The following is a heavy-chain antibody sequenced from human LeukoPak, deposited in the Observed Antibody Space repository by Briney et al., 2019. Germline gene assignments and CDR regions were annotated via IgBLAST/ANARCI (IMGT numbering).Heavy chain of an antibody. CDR2: INPNSGGT. Sequence: GASVKVSCKASGYTFTGYYMHWVRQAPGQGLEWMGRINPNSGGTNYAQKFQGRVTMTRDTSISTAYMELSRLRSDDTAVYYCARAPMLGWWYFDLWGRGTLVTVSS. J-gene: IGHJ2*01. CDR3: ARAPMLGWWYFDL. D-gene: IGHD2-8*01. CDR1: GYTFTGYY. V-gene: IGHV1-2*06.